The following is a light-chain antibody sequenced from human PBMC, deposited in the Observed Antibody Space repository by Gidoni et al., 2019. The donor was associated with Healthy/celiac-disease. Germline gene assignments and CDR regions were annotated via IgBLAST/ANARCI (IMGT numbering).Light chain of an antibody. Sequence: LTQSPGTLSLSPGERATLSCRASQSVSSSYLAWYQQKPGQAPRLLIYGASSRATGIPDRFSGSGSGTDFTLTISRLEPEDFAVYYCQQYGSSPYTFGQGTKLEIK. CDR1: QSVSSSY. CDR2: GAS. J-gene: IGKJ2*01. V-gene: IGKV3-20*01. CDR3: QQYGSSPYT.